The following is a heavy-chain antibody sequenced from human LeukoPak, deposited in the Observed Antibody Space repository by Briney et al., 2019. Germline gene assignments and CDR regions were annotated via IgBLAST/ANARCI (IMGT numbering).Heavy chain of an antibody. CDR2: IESGGRT. D-gene: IGHD3-10*01. V-gene: IGHV3-53*01. J-gene: IGHJ4*02. Sequence: PGGSLRLSCAASGFTVSSTYMSWVRQAPGKGLEWVSVIESGGRTYYADSVKGRFTISRDNSKNTLYLQMNSLRADDTAVYYCAKDLSSYYGSAFWGQGTLATVSS. CDR1: GFTVSSTY. CDR3: AKDLSSYYGSAF.